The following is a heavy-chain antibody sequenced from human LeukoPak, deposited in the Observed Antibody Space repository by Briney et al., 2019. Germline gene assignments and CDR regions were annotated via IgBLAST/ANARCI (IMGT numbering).Heavy chain of an antibody. CDR3: ARHHLWFGELLFSTFDY. V-gene: IGHV4-39*01. CDR1: GGSISSSSYY. Sequence: SETLSLTCTVSGGSISSSSYYWGWIRQPPGRGLEWIGSIYYSGSTYYNPSLKSRVTISVGTSKNQFSLKLSSVTAADTAVYYCARHHLWFGELLFSTFDYWGQGTLVTVSS. CDR2: IYYSGST. J-gene: IGHJ4*02. D-gene: IGHD3-10*01.